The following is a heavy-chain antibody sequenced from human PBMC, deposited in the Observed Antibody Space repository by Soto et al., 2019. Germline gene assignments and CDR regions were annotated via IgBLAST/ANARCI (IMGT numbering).Heavy chain of an antibody. D-gene: IGHD2-2*01. CDR1: GFTFSSYS. CDR2: ISSSSSYI. CDR3: ARGMIVVVPAAIPPYGMDV. J-gene: IGHJ6*02. V-gene: IGHV3-21*01. Sequence: GGSLRLSCAASGFTFSSYSMNWVRQAPGKGLEWVSSISSSSSYIYYADSVKGRFTISRDNAKNSLYLQMNSLRAEDTAVYYCARGMIVVVPAAIPPYGMDVWGQGTTVTVSS.